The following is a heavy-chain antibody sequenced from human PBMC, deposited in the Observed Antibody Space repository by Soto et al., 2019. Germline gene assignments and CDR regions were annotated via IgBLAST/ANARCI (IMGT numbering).Heavy chain of an antibody. CDR2: ISGSGGST. CDR3: AKDQDIVVVPAASLGWGYFDY. J-gene: IGHJ4*02. CDR1: GFTFSSYA. Sequence: GGSLRLSCAASGFTFSSYAMSWVRQAPGKGLEWVSAISGSGGSTYYADSVKGRFTISRDNSKNTLYLQMNSLRAEDTAVYYCAKDQDIVVVPAASLGWGYFDYWGQGTLVTVSS. D-gene: IGHD2-2*01. V-gene: IGHV3-23*01.